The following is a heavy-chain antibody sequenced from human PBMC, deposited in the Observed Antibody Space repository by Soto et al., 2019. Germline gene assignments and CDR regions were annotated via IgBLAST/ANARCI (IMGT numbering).Heavy chain of an antibody. J-gene: IGHJ4*02. CDR3: ARDDEGGSDCDLGY. D-gene: IGHD1-26*01. CDR1: GFTLSSHA. CDR2: ILSDGSNK. V-gene: IGHV3-30-3*01. Sequence: QVQLVESGGGVVQPGRSLRLSCAVSGFTLSSHAMHWVRQAPGKGLEWVALILSDGSNKYYADSVKGRFTTSRDNSKNTMYLQMNRRSVEDTAVYYCARDDEGGSDCDLGYWGQGALVTVSS.